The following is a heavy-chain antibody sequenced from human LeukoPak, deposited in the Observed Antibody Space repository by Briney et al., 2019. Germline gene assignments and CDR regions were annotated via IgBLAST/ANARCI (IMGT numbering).Heavy chain of an antibody. Sequence: PGGSLRLSCAASGFTFSSYAMHWVRQAPGKGLEYVSAISSNGGSTYYANSVKGRFTISRDNSKNTLYLQMGSLRAEDMAVYYCARDGRVATALYYYYYYMDVWGKGTTVTISS. D-gene: IGHD5-12*01. CDR1: GFTFSSYA. J-gene: IGHJ6*03. CDR2: ISSNGGST. V-gene: IGHV3-64*01. CDR3: ARDGRVATALYYYYYYMDV.